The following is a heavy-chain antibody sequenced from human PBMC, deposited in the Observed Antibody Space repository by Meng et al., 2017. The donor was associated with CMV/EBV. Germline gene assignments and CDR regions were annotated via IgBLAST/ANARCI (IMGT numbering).Heavy chain of an antibody. J-gene: IGHJ6*02. V-gene: IGHV4-38-2*02. D-gene: IGHD6-13*01. CDR3: ARVATGYSSSWAYGGMDV. CDR2: IYHSGST. CDR1: GYSISSGYY. Sequence: TPSLTGTVSGYSISSGYYWGWIRQPPGKGLEWIGSIYHSGSTYYNPSLKSRVTISVDTSKNQFSLKLSSVTAADTAVYYCARVATGYSSSWAYGGMDVWGQGTTVTVSS.